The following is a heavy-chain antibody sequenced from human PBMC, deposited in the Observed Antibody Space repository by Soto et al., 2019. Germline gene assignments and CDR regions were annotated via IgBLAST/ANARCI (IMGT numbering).Heavy chain of an antibody. D-gene: IGHD3-3*01. V-gene: IGHV4-39*01. CDR3: ARHWIFGVVITQGSWFDP. J-gene: IGHJ5*02. Sequence: SETLSLTCTVSGGSISSSSYYWGWIRQPPGKGLEWIGSIYYSGSTYYNPSLKSRVTISVDTSKNQFSLKLSSVTAADTAVYYCARHWIFGVVITQGSWFDPWGQGTLVTVSS. CDR1: GGSISSSSYY. CDR2: IYYSGST.